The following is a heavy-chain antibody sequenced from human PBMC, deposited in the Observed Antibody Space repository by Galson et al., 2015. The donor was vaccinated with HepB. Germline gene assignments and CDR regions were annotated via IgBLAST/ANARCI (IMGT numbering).Heavy chain of an antibody. V-gene: IGHV1-3*01. CDR1: GYTFSTYA. J-gene: IGHJ5*02. CDR2: INGGNGNT. Sequence: SVKVSCKASGYTFSTYAMHWVRQAPGQRLEWMGWINGGNGNTKYSQKFQGRVTITSNTSASTAYMELSSLRSEDTAVYFCVRSPHPSNWFDPWGQGTLVTVSS. CDR3: VRSPHPSNWFDP.